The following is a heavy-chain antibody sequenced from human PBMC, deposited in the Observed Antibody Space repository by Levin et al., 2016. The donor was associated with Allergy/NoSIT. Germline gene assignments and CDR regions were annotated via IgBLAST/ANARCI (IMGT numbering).Heavy chain of an antibody. CDR2: IHGGGST. CDR1: GASISNYY. J-gene: IGHJ5*02. V-gene: IGHV4-4*09. D-gene: IGHD3-10*01. CDR3: ARLHYYSSEEFDA. Sequence: SETLSLTCIVSGASISNYYWSWIRQPRGKGLEWIGYIHGGGSTHYNPFLTTRVTMSVDTSKNQFSLRLSSVTASDTAVYYCARLHYYSSEEFDAWGQGAPVTVSS.